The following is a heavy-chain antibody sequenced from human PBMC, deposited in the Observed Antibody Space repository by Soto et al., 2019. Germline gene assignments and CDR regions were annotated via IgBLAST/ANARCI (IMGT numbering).Heavy chain of an antibody. D-gene: IGHD5-12*01. Sequence: QVQVVQSGAEVKKPGSSVKVSCKASGGTFSSYTISWVRQAPGQGLEWVGRIIPILGLVNYAQKLQGRVTXXAXKXXSTAYMELTRLTSEDTAVYYCARGVGDGYNSAPGYWGQGTLVTVSS. J-gene: IGHJ4*02. V-gene: IGHV1-69*02. CDR3: ARGVGDGYNSAPGY. CDR1: GGTFSSYT. CDR2: IIPILGLV.